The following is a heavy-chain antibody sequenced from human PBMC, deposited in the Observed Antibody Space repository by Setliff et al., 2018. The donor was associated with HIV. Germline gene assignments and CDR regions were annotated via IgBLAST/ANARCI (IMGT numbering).Heavy chain of an antibody. V-gene: IGHV4-59*01. CDR1: GASISSYY. J-gene: IGHJ6*02. CDR2: IYNSGYS. Sequence: SETMSLTCKVSGASISSYYWSWVRQPPGKGLEWIGYIYNSGYSNSKPSLKSLVTMSLDTSKNQFSLELTSVTAADTAVYFCARGDGYRSNDAYYDTGMDVWGQGITVTVSS. CDR3: ARGDGYRSNDAYYDTGMDV. D-gene: IGHD5-12*01.